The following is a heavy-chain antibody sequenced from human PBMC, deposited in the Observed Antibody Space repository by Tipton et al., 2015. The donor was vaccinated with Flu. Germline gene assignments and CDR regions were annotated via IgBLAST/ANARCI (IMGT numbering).Heavy chain of an antibody. J-gene: IGHJ5*02. CDR1: GGSISGYY. CDR3: ARGRVAAAGPGAGWFDP. V-gene: IGHV4-59*01. D-gene: IGHD6-13*01. CDR2: IYNSVKT. Sequence: LRLSCTVSGGSISGYYWSWIRQPPGKGLEWIGFIYNSVKTDYNPSLGSRVTISPDTSRNQFSLKLSSVTAADTAIYYCARGRVAAAGPGAGWFDPWGQGTLVTGSS.